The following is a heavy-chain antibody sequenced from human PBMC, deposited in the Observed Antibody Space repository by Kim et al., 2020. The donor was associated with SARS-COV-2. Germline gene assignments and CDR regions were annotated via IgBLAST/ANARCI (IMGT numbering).Heavy chain of an antibody. CDR1: GGSISSSSYY. J-gene: IGHJ6*02. D-gene: IGHD6-19*01. Sequence: SETLSLTCTVSGGSISSSSYYWGWIRQPPGKGLEWIGSIYYSGSTYYNPSLKSRVTISVDTSKNQFSLKLSSVTAAATAVYYCARHPGQQWLPHGSYYYYGMDVWGQGTTVTVSS. CDR2: IYYSGST. V-gene: IGHV4-39*01. CDR3: ARHPGQQWLPHGSYYYYGMDV.